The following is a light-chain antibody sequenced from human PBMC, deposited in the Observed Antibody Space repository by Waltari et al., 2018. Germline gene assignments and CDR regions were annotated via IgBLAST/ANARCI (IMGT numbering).Light chain of an antibody. CDR3: AAWDDSLSGSYV. J-gene: IGLJ1*01. CDR1: SSNIGSNS. CDR2: RNN. Sequence: QSVLTQPPSASGTPGQRVTISCSGRSSNIGSNSVSWYQQLPGTAPKLLIYRNNQRPSGVPDRFSGSKSGTSASLAISGLRSEDEADYYCAAWDDSLSGSYVFGTGTKVTVL. V-gene: IGLV1-47*01.